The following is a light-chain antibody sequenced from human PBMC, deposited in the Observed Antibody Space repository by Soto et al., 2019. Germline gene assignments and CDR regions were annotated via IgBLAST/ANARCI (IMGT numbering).Light chain of an antibody. CDR1: NSDVGGYNY. CDR2: GVS. J-gene: IGLJ3*02. CDR3: CSYVDTDTWV. V-gene: IGLV2-11*01. Sequence: QSALTQPRSVSGSPGQSVTISCTGTNSDVGGYNYVSWYQQYPGKAPKLMISGVSERPSGVPDRFSGSKSGNTASLTISGXQAEDEADYYCCSYVDTDTWVFGGGTK.